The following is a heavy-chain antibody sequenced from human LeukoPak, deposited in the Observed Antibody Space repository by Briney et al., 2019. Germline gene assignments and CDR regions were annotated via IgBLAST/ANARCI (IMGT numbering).Heavy chain of an antibody. CDR3: AGYSSSWYYFDY. CDR2: IYYSGST. D-gene: IGHD6-13*01. J-gene: IGHJ4*02. CDR1: GGSISSYY. Sequence: SETLSLTCTVSGGSISSYYWSWIRQPPGKGLEWIGNIYYSGSTYYNAPLKSRVTISVDTSKNQFSLKLSSVTAADTAVYYCAGYSSSWYYFDYWGQGTLVTVSS. V-gene: IGHV4-59*04.